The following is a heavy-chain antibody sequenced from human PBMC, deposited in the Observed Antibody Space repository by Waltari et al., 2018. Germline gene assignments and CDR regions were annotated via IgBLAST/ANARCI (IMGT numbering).Heavy chain of an antibody. CDR3: ARGRYGAGSYSDYDY. D-gene: IGHD3-10*01. J-gene: IGHJ4*02. CDR2: ISSRGIAT. Sequence: EVQMLESGGGLVEPGGSRRLACTTSGFTFTQYTMRWVRQTQTRGLEWVSYISSRGIATHYADSVRGRFTISRDSAKGSVYLQMNNLRADDAAMYYCARGRYGAGSYSDYDYWGQGTLVTVSS. V-gene: IGHV3-48*01. CDR1: GFTFTQYT.